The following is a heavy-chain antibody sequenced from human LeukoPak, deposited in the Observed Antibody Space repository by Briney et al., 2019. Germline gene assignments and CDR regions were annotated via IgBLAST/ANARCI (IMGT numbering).Heavy chain of an antibody. J-gene: IGHJ5*02. V-gene: IGHV1-8*01. CDR1: GYTFTSYD. Sequence: GASVKVSCKASGYTFTSYDINWVRQATGQGLEWMGWMNPNSGNTGYAQKFQGRVTMTRNTSISTAYMELSSLRSEDTAVYYCARDMSSWAMVRGLSNWFDPWGQGTLVTVSS. D-gene: IGHD3-10*01. CDR3: ARDMSSWAMVRGLSNWFDP. CDR2: MNPNSGNT.